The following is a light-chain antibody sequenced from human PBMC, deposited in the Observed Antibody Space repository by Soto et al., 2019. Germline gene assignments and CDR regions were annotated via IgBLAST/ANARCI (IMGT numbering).Light chain of an antibody. J-gene: IGLJ3*02. V-gene: IGLV2-8*01. Sequence: QSVLTQPPSASGSPGQSVTISCTGTSSDVGPHDYVSWFQQHPGKAPKLIIYEVTKRPSGVPDRFSASKSGTSASLTVSGLQDEDEADYYCCSYAGANTWVFGGGTKLTVL. CDR1: SSDVGPHDY. CDR3: CSYAGANTWV. CDR2: EVT.